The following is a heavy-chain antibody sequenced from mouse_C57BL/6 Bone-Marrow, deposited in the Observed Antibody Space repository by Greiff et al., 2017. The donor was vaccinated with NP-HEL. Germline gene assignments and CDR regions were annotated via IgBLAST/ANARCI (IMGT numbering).Heavy chain of an antibody. CDR1: GYTFTSYW. CDR3: ARGGVYYYCSLDY. D-gene: IGHD1-1*01. J-gene: IGHJ2*01. Sequence: QVQLQQPGAELVRPGSSVKLSCKASGYTFTSYWMHWVKQRPIQGLEWIGNIDPSDSETYYNQKFKDKATLTVDKSSSTAYMQLSSLTSEDSAVYYCARGGVYYYCSLDYWGQGTTLTVSS. V-gene: IGHV1-52*01. CDR2: IDPSDSET.